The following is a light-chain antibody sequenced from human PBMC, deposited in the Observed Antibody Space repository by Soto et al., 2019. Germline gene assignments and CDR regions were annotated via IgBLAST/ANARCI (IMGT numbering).Light chain of an antibody. J-gene: IGKJ1*01. V-gene: IGKV1-5*01. Sequence: EIQMTQSPSSLSASVGHRVTISGRASQSITTWLAWYQQKPGKDPKILIYDDSSLYSGAPSRFRGSGSGTEFTLTISGLQPDDFATYYCQQYNAYETLGNGNKVDLK. CDR2: DDS. CDR1: QSITTW. CDR3: QQYNAYET.